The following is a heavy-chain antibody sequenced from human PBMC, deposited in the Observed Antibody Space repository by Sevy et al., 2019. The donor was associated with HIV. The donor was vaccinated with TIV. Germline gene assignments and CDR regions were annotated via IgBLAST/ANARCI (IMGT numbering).Heavy chain of an antibody. CDR2: ITDGGGNT. D-gene: IGHD6-6*01. J-gene: IGHJ4*02. V-gene: IGHV3-23*01. CDR1: GFTFSSSA. Sequence: GGSLRLSCAASGFTFSSSAMSWVRQAPGKGLEWVSGITDGGGNTYYADSVKGRFTISRDISKNTLYLQMNSLRAEDAAVYYCAKVPYSSSSFFNYWGQGTLVTVSS. CDR3: AKVPYSSSSFFNY.